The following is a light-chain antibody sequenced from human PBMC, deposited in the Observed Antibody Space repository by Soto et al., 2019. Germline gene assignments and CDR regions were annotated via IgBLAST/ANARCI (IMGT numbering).Light chain of an antibody. CDR2: DAS. J-gene: IGKJ3*01. V-gene: IGKV3-11*01. CDR3: QQRSNWHPFS. Sequence: EIVLPQSPATLPLSPGERTTLSCRASTSVSSYLAWYQQKPGQAPRLLTYDASTRATGVPARFSGSGSGTDFTPTICSLHPDDFAVYYCQQRSNWHPFSFGPGTTVDIK. CDR1: TSVSSY.